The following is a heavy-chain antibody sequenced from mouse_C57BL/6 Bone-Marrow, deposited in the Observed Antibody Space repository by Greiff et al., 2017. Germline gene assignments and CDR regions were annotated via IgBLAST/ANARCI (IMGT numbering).Heavy chain of an antibody. Sequence: VQLQQSGAELARPGASVKLSCKASGYTFTSYGISWVKQRTGQGLEWIGEIYPRSGNTYYNDKFKGKATLTADKSSSTAYMELRSLTSEDSAVYFCAREGYYGSSYNYYAMDYWGQGTSVTVSS. J-gene: IGHJ4*01. V-gene: IGHV1-81*01. D-gene: IGHD1-1*01. CDR1: GYTFTSYG. CDR2: IYPRSGNT. CDR3: AREGYYGSSYNYYAMDY.